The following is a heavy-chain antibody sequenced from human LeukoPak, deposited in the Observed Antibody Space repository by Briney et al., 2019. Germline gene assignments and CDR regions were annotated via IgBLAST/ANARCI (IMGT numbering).Heavy chain of an antibody. V-gene: IGHV3-7*05. J-gene: IGHJ4*02. CDR1: GFMFSRYW. CDR3: ARALGGFSDY. Sequence: GGSLRLSCAASGFMFSRYWMSWVRQAPGKGLEWVANIKEDGSEMYYVDSVKGRFTISRDNAKNSLYLQMNILRAQDTAVYYCARALGGFSDYWGQGTLVTVSS. CDR2: IKEDGSEM. D-gene: IGHD3-16*01.